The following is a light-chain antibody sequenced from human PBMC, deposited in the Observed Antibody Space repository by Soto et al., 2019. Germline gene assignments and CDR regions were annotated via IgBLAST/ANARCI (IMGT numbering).Light chain of an antibody. CDR1: QSMSLV. Sequence: IEMNQSASSLSASVVDRITITCRASQSMSLVLNWYQQKPWKAPKLLIYSASTLQSGVPSRFSGSGSGPDFTLTIASLQPEDSATYYCQQSYNLPWTFGPGTKVDIK. V-gene: IGKV1-39*01. CDR3: QQSYNLPWT. J-gene: IGKJ1*01. CDR2: SAS.